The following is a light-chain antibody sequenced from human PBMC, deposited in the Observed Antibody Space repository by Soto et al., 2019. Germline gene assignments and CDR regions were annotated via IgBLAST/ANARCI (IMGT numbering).Light chain of an antibody. V-gene: IGLV2-14*01. CDR2: DVS. J-gene: IGLJ1*01. Sequence: QSVLTQPASVSGSPGQSITISCTGTSSDVGGYNYVSWYQQHPGKAPKLMIYDVSNRPSGVSNRFSGSKSGNTASLTISGLQAEDEADYYCSSYTSRSTLVFGTGTKVPVL. CDR1: SSDVGGYNY. CDR3: SSYTSRSTLV.